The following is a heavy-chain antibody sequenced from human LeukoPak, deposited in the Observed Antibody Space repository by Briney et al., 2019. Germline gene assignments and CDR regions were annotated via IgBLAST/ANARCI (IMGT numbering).Heavy chain of an antibody. Sequence: PGGSLRLSCAAFGFTFSSYAMSWVRQAPGKGLEWVSAISGSGGSTYYADSVKGRFTISRDNSKNTLYLQMNGLRAEDTAIYYCAKEHYDSSGCFDYWGQGTLVTVSS. CDR2: ISGSGGST. J-gene: IGHJ4*02. D-gene: IGHD3-22*01. V-gene: IGHV3-23*01. CDR3: AKEHYDSSGCFDY. CDR1: GFTFSSYA.